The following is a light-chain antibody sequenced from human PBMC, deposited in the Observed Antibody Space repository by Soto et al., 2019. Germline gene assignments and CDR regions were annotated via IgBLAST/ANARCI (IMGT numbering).Light chain of an antibody. CDR1: KSDIGANT. Sequence: QSVLTQPPSVSGTPGQRVTISCSGGKSDIGANTVYWFQQLPGTAPRLLIYTNNQRPSGVPDRFSGSKSGTSASLAISGLQAEDEADYYCCSYARGSRAFGGGTKVTVL. CDR3: CSYARGSRA. J-gene: IGLJ3*02. V-gene: IGLV1-44*01. CDR2: TNN.